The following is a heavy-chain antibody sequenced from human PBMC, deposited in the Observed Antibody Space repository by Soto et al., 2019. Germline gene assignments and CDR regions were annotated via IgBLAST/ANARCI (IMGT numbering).Heavy chain of an antibody. V-gene: IGHV3-30*18. CDR2: ISYDGTNK. D-gene: IGHD4-17*01. J-gene: IGHJ6*02. CDR3: AKDLQSYGDYDYYCYGMDV. CDR1: GFTFSTYG. Sequence: QVQLVESGGGEVQPGRSLTISCAASGFTFSTYGMHWVRQTPGKGLEWVAGISYDGTNKFYSDSVQGRFTNSRDNFKNPLPLQMNSLRADDTAVYSCAKDLQSYGDYDYYCYGMDVWGLGTRVTVSS.